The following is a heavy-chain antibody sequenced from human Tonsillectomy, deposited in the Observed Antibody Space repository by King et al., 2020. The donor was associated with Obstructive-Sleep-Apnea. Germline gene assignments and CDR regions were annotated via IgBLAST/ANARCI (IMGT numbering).Heavy chain of an antibody. CDR2: INPNSGGT. CDR3: ARDYGDYVGVDY. Sequence: GQLVQSGAEVKKPGASMKVSCKASGYTFSGYYIHWVRQAPGQGLEHMGWINPNSGGTNYAQKFQGRVTMTRDTSITTAYMELSRLRSDDTAVYYCARDYGDYVGVDYWGQGTLVTVSS. V-gene: IGHV1-2*02. CDR1: GYTFSGYY. D-gene: IGHD4-17*01. J-gene: IGHJ4*02.